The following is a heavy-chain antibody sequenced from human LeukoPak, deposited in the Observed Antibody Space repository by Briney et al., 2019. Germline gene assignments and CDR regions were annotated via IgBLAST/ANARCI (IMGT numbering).Heavy chain of an antibody. D-gene: IGHD1-7*01. Sequence: GASVKVSCKASGGTFSSYAISWVRQAPGQGLEWMGGIIPIFGTANYAQKIQGRVTITTDESTSTAYMELSSLRSEDTAVYYCARDPGITGTFFDYWGQGTLVTVSS. J-gene: IGHJ4*02. CDR3: ARDPGITGTFFDY. CDR1: GGTFSSYA. V-gene: IGHV1-69*05. CDR2: IIPIFGTA.